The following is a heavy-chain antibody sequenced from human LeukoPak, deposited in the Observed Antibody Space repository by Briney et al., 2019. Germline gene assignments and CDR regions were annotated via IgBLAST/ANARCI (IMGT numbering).Heavy chain of an antibody. D-gene: IGHD3-22*01. CDR2: ISGSGGST. CDR3: AKDDDYYDSSGYLMGAFDI. V-gene: IGHV3-23*01. Sequence: PGGSLRLSCAASGFTFSSYAMSWVRQAPGKGLEWVSAISGSGGSTYYADSVKGRFTISRDNSKNTLYLQMYSLRAEDTAVYYCAKDDDYYDSSGYLMGAFDIWGQGTMVTVSS. CDR1: GFTFSSYA. J-gene: IGHJ3*02.